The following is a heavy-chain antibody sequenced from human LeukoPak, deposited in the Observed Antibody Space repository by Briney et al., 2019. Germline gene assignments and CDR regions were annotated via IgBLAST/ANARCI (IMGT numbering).Heavy chain of an antibody. V-gene: IGHV1-69*05. CDR3: ASRAGDEYSSPNWFDP. D-gene: IGHD6-6*01. Sequence: SVKVSCKASGGTFSSYAISCVRQAPGQGLEWMGGIIAIFGTANYAQKFQGRVTITTDESTSTAYMELSSLRSEDTAVYYCASRAGDEYSSPNWFDPWGQGTLVTVSS. CDR2: IIAIFGTA. CDR1: GGTFSSYA. J-gene: IGHJ5*02.